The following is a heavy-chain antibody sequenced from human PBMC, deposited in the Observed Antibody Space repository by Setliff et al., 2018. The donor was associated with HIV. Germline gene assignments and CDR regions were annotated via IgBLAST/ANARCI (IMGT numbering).Heavy chain of an antibody. J-gene: IGHJ5*02. CDR1: GYSISSGYY. Sequence: LSVTCAVSGYSISSGYYWGWIRQPPGKGLEWVSYSSSSGDSISYTDSVKGRFTISRDNSRNTLYLQMYSLTTEDTAVYYCAKGIKWLAPWGQGTPVTVLS. V-gene: IGHV3-11*01. CDR3: AKGIKWLAP. CDR2: SSSSGDSI. D-gene: IGHD2-15*01.